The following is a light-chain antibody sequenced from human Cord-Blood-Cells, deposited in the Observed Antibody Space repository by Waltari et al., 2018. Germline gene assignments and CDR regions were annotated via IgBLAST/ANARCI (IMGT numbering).Light chain of an antibody. J-gene: IGLJ3*02. CDR1: SGSVSTSYY. Sequence: QTVVTQEPSFSVSPGGTVTLTCGFSSGSVSTSYYPSWYQQTPGQAPRTLINSTNPPSSGVPDRFSGSILGNKAALTITGAQADDESDYYCVLYMGSGIWVFGGGTKLTVL. CDR3: VLYMGSGIWV. CDR2: STN. V-gene: IGLV8-61*01.